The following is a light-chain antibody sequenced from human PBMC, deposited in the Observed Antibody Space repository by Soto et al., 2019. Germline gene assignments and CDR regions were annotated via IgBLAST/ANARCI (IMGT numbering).Light chain of an antibody. V-gene: IGKV1-27*01. CDR2: AAS. CDR1: QGISNY. Sequence: DIQMTQSPSSLSASVGDRVTITCRASQGISNYLAWYQQKPGKVPKLLIYAASTLQSGVPSRFSGSGSGTEFTLTISSLQPEDVATYYCENYNSAPRTFGQGTNVEIK. J-gene: IGKJ1*01. CDR3: ENYNSAPRT.